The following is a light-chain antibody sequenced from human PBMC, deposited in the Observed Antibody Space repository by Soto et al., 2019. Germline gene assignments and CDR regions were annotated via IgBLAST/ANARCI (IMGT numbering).Light chain of an antibody. Sequence: EIVLTQSPATLSLSPGERATLSCRASQNVDSYLTWYQQKAGQAPRLLIYDVSNRATGIPARFSGSGSGTDFTLTISSLEPEDFGIYYCQQRRIWPLTFGGGTRVEI. J-gene: IGKJ4*01. CDR1: QNVDSY. CDR3: QQRRIWPLT. CDR2: DVS. V-gene: IGKV3-11*01.